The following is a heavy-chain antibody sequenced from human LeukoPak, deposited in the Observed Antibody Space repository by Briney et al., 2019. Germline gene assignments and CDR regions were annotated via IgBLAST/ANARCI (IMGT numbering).Heavy chain of an antibody. J-gene: IGHJ3*02. D-gene: IGHD3-22*01. Sequence: PGGSLRLSCAASGFAVSSNYMNWVRQPPGKGLKWVSIIYSGGGTYYANSVRGRLTISRDNSKNTLYLQMNSLRDEDTAVYYCARGGYYYDSSGYYHDAFDIWGQGTMVTVSS. CDR2: IYSGGGT. V-gene: IGHV3-53*01. CDR3: ARGGYYYDSSGYYHDAFDI. CDR1: GFAVSSNY.